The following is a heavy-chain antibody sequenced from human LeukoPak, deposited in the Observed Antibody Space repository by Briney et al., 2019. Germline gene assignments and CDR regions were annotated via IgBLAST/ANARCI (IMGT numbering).Heavy chain of an antibody. CDR1: GGSFSGYY. CDR3: ARGRRGYNYDY. V-gene: IGHV4-34*01. Sequence: NPSETLSLTCAVYGGSFSGYYWSWIRQPPGKGLEWIGEINHSGSTNYNPSLKSRVTISVDTSKNQFSLKLSSVTAADTAVYYCARGRRGYNYDYWGQGTLVTVSS. CDR2: INHSGST. D-gene: IGHD5-24*01. J-gene: IGHJ4*02.